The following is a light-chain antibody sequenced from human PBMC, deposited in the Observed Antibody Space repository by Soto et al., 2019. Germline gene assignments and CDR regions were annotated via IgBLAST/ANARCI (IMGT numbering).Light chain of an antibody. J-gene: IGLJ2*01. V-gene: IGLV2-8*01. CDR2: EVN. CDR1: SSDVGGYDY. CDR3: SSYAGSNNVI. Sequence: QSALTQPPSASGSPGQSVTISCTGTSSDVGGYDYVSWYHQHPGKAPKLIIYEVNKRPSGVPDRFSGSKSGNTASLTVSGLQAEDEADYYFSSYAGSNNVIFGGGTKLTVL.